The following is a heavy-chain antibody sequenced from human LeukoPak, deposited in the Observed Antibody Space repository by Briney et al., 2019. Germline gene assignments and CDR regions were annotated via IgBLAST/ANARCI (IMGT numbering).Heavy chain of an antibody. CDR3: AKDQEVTMVRGVIPLDY. CDR1: GFTFNSYG. Sequence: GRSLRLSCAASGFTFNSYGMHWVRQAPGKGLEWVAVISSDGSNKYYADSVKGRFTISRDNSKNTLYLQMNSLRAEDTAVYYCAKDQEVTMVRGVIPLDYWGQGTLVSVSS. V-gene: IGHV3-30*18. J-gene: IGHJ4*02. CDR2: ISSDGSNK. D-gene: IGHD3-10*01.